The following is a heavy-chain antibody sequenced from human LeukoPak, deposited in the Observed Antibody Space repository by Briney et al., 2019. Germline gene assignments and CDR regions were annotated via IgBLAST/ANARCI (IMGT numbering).Heavy chain of an antibody. CDR3: ARIPTVTFFDY. V-gene: IGHV4-39*07. CDR2: IYYSEST. CDR1: GGSMSSSSYY. J-gene: IGHJ4*02. Sequence: SETLSLTCTVSGGSMSSSSYYWGWIRQPPGTGLEWIGSIYYSESTYQNPSLKSRVTISVDTSKNQFSLKLSSVTAADTAVYYCARIPTVTFFDYWGQGTLVTVSS. D-gene: IGHD4-17*01.